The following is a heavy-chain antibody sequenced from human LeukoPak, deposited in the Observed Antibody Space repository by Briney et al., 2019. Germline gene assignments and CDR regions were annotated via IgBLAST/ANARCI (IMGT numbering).Heavy chain of an antibody. V-gene: IGHV3-21*01. D-gene: IGHD3-10*01. CDR1: GFIFSSYS. CDR3: AREREGFTMVRGVPSRHSYYYMDV. CDR2: ISSSSSYI. J-gene: IGHJ6*03. Sequence: GGSLRLSCAASGFIFSSYSMKWVRQAPGKGLEWVSSISSSSSYIYYADSVMGRFTISRDNGKNSLYQQMNSLRAEDTAVYYCAREREGFTMVRGVPSRHSYYYMDVWGKGTTVTISS.